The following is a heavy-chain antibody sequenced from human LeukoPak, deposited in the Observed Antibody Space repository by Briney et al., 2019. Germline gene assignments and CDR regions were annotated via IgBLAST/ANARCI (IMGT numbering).Heavy chain of an antibody. V-gene: IGHV3-30*03. Sequence: GGPLRLSCAASEFTFSTYGMHWVRQTPGKGLEWVAVISFDGSNKYYADSVKGRFTISRDNSKNTLYLQMNSLRAEDTAVYYCARTSAYYYYYGMDVWGQGTTVTVSS. J-gene: IGHJ6*02. CDR1: EFTFSTYG. CDR2: ISFDGSNK. CDR3: ARTSAYYYYYGMDV.